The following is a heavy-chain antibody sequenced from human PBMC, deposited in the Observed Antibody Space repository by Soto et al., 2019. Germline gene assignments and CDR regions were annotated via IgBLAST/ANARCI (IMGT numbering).Heavy chain of an antibody. J-gene: IGHJ3*02. CDR2: IYYSGST. D-gene: IGHD2-15*01. CDR3: ARPSPRYCSGGSCLEFPDAFDI. CDR1: GGSISSGDYY. V-gene: IGHV4-30-4*01. Sequence: SETLSLTCTVSGGSISSGDYYWSWIRQPPGKGLEWIGYIYYSGSTFYKQSLKNQVTISVDTSKNKFTLKLSSVHAADTAVYYCARPSPRYCSGGSCLEFPDAFDIWGQGTMVT.